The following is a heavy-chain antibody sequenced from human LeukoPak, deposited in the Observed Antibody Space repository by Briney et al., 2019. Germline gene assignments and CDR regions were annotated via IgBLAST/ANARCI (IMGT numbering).Heavy chain of an antibody. CDR3: ARDGRDGYNYDY. D-gene: IGHD5-24*01. J-gene: IGHJ4*02. CDR1: GGSISGYH. Sequence: SETLSLTCTVSGGSISGYHWNWIRQSPGKGLEWIANIFYTGNADYNPSLKSRVTISVDTSKNQFSLKLSSVTAADTAVYYCARDGRDGYNYDYWGQGTLVTVSS. CDR2: IFYTGNA. V-gene: IGHV4-59*01.